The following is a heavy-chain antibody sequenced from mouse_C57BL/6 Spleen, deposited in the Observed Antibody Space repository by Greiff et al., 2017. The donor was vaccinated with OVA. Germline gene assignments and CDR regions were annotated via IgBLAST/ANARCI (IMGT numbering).Heavy chain of an antibody. V-gene: IGHV3-6*01. CDR3: EGTGYYYAMDY. J-gene: IGHJ4*01. Sequence: EVKLMESGPGLVKPSQSLSLTCSVTGYSITSGYYWNWIRQFPGNKLEWMGYISYDGSNNYNPSLKNRISITRDTSKNQFFLKLNSVTTEDTATYYCEGTGYYYAMDYWGQGTSVTVSS. D-gene: IGHD4-1*01. CDR2: ISYDGSN. CDR1: GYSITSGYY.